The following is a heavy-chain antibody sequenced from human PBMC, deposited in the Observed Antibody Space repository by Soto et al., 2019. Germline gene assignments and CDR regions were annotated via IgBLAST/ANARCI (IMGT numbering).Heavy chain of an antibody. V-gene: IGHV1-2*04. Sequence: ASVKVSCKASGYTFTDYYLYWVRQAPGQGLEWMGWINPNSGATNYAQKFQGWVTMTRDTSISTAYMEVRRLKSDDTAVYYCARTYHYDSGGKTYFYYGMDVWG. D-gene: IGHD3-22*01. CDR2: INPNSGAT. CDR3: ARTYHYDSGGKTYFYYGMDV. CDR1: GYTFTDYY. J-gene: IGHJ6*02.